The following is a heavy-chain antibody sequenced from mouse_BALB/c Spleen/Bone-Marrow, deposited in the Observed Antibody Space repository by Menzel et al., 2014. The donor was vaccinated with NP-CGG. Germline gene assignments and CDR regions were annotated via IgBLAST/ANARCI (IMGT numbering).Heavy chain of an antibody. CDR3: ARVWDWFAY. Sequence: EVKLMESGGGLVKPGGSLKLSCTASGFAFSNCDMSWVRQTPEKRLEWVATITSGGGNTYYPDSVKGRFTISRDNARNTLYLQMSSLRSEDTALYYGARVWDWFAYWGQGTLVTVSA. CDR2: ITSGGGNT. CDR1: GFAFSNCD. D-gene: IGHD4-1*01. V-gene: IGHV5-9*02. J-gene: IGHJ3*01.